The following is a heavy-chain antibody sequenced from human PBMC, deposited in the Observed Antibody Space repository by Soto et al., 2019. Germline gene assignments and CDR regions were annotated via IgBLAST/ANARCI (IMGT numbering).Heavy chain of an antibody. Sequence: PSETLSLTCTVSGGSVSSGSYYWSWIRQPPGKGLEWIGEINHSGSTNYNPSLKSRVTISVDTSKNQFSLKLSSVTAADAAVYYCARLHLSSGYYPLRDAFDIWGQGTMVTVSS. CDR3: ARLHLSSGYYPLRDAFDI. CDR1: GGSVSSGSYY. CDR2: INHSGST. V-gene: IGHV4-39*07. D-gene: IGHD3-22*01. J-gene: IGHJ3*02.